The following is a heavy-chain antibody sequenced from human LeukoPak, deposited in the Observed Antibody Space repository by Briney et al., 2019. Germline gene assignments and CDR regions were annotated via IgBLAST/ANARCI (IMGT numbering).Heavy chain of an antibody. CDR3: ARDYPNAFDI. CDR2: ISSRSSYI. CDR1: GFTFSSYS. J-gene: IGHJ3*02. V-gene: IGHV3-21*01. Sequence: EGSLRLSCTASGFTFSSYSMNWVRQAPGKGLEWVSSISSRSSYIYYADSVKRRFTISRDNAKNSLYLQMNGLRDEDAAVYYCARDYPNAFDIWGQGTMVTVSS.